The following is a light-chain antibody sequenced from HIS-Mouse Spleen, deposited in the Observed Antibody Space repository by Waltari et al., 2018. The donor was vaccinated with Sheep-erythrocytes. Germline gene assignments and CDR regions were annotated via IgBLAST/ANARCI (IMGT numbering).Light chain of an antibody. Sequence: QSALTQPRSVSGSPGQSVTISCPGPSSDCGGYHSVPWYQQHPGKAPKLMIYDVSKRPSGVPDRFSGSKSGNTASLTISGLQAEDEADYYCCSYAGSYNHVFATGTKVTVL. CDR3: CSYAGSYNHV. V-gene: IGLV2-11*01. CDR1: SSDCGGYHS. J-gene: IGLJ1*01. CDR2: DVS.